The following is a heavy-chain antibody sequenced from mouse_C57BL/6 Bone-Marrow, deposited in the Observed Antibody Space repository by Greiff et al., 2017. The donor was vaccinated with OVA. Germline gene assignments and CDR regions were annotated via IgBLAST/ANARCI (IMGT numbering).Heavy chain of an antibody. V-gene: IGHV14-4*01. CDR3: TTYDYDWDWYFDV. Sequence: VQLQQSGAELVRPGASVKLSCTASGFNIKDDYMHWVQQRPEQGPEWIGWIDTENGDTEYASKFQGKATITADTSSNTAYLQLSSLTSEDTAVYYCTTYDYDWDWYFDVWGTGTTFTVSS. CDR1: GFNIKDDY. J-gene: IGHJ1*03. D-gene: IGHD2-4*01. CDR2: IDTENGDT.